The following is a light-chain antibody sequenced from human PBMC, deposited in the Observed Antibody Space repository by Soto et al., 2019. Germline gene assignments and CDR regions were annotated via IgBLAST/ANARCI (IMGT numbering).Light chain of an antibody. V-gene: IGLV2-8*01. J-gene: IGLJ3*02. CDR1: SSDIADYNY. Sequence: QSVLTQPPSASGSPGQSVTISCTGTSSDIADYNYVSWYQQHPGKPPKLMIYEVTKRPSGVPDRFSGSKSGNTASLTVSGLQAEDEADYYCSSYGGSNNLVFGGGTKLTVL. CDR3: SSYGGSNNLV. CDR2: EVT.